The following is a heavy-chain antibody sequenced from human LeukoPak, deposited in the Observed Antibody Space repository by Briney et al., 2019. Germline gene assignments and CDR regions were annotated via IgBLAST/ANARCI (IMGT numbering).Heavy chain of an antibody. V-gene: IGHV3-33*01. Sequence: PGRSLRLSCAASGFTFSSYGMHWVRQAPGKGLEWVAVIWYDGSNKYYADSVEGRFTISRDNSKNTLYLQMNSLRAEDTAVYYCARGDTAMVKIDYWGQGTLVTVSS. D-gene: IGHD5-18*01. CDR3: ARGDTAMVKIDY. J-gene: IGHJ4*02. CDR1: GFTFSSYG. CDR2: IWYDGSNK.